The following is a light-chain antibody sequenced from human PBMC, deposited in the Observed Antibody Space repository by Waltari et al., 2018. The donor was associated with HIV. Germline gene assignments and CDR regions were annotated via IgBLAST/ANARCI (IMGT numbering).Light chain of an antibody. CDR2: EVT. CDR3: CSYTSTTTSIL. J-gene: IGLJ2*01. V-gene: IGLV2-14*01. Sequence: QSALTQPASVSGSPGQSITISCTATRNDIGTYHYFSWYQQHPGNVPKLLIYEVTKRPSGVSNRFSGSKSGNTASLTISGLQAEDEAAYYCCSYTSTTTSILFAGGTKLTVL. CDR1: RNDIGTYHY.